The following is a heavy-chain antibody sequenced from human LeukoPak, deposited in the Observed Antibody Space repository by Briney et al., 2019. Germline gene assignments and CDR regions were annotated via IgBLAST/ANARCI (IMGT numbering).Heavy chain of an antibody. CDR2: IYYSGST. J-gene: IGHJ6*02. CDR1: GGSISSGGYY. CDR3: ARHVGARGQLPYYYYYGMDV. Sequence: SETLSLTCTVSGGSISSGGYYWSWIRQHPGKGLEWIGYIYYSGSTYYNPSLKSRVTISVDTSKNQFSLKLSSVTAADTAVYYCARHVGARGQLPYYYYYGMDVWGQGTTVTVSS. D-gene: IGHD2-2*02. V-gene: IGHV4-31*03.